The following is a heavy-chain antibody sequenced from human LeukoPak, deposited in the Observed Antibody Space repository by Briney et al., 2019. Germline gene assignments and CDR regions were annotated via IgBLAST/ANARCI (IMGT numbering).Heavy chain of an antibody. CDR1: GYSFTSYW. CDR3: ARHIRYYGSGSYSDYYYYMDV. V-gene: IGHV5-51*01. D-gene: IGHD3-10*01. Sequence: GESLKISCKGSGYSFTSYWIGWVRQMPGKGLEWMGIIYPGDSDTTYSPSFQGQVTISADKSISTAYLQWSSLKASDTAMYYCARHIRYYGSGSYSDYYYYMDVWGKGTTVTVSS. J-gene: IGHJ6*03. CDR2: IYPGDSDT.